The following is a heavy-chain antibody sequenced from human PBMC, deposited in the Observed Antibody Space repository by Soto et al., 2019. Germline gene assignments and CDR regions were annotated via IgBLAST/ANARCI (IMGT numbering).Heavy chain of an antibody. CDR1: GYTFNDYY. Sequence: QVHLVQSGAEVKQPGASVVISCQASGYTFNDYYIHWVRQAPGQGLEWMGIINPRDGRTYYAQKFQERVTLTGDASTSTVFMALSSLSSDDTAVFYCARALTEFDYWGPGTLVTVSS. J-gene: IGHJ4*02. CDR3: ARALTEFDY. CDR2: INPRDGRT. V-gene: IGHV1-46*02.